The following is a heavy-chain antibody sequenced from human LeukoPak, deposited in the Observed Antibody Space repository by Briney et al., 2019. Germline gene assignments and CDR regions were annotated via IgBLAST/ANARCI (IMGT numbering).Heavy chain of an antibody. Sequence: SETLSLTCTVSGGSISSYYWSWIRQPPGKGLEWIGYIYYSGSTNYNPSLKSRVTLSVDTSKNQFSLKLSSVTAADTAVYYCARGAMTTASTFDYWGQGTLVTVSS. V-gene: IGHV4-59*13. D-gene: IGHD4-11*01. CDR1: GGSISSYY. CDR2: IYYSGST. J-gene: IGHJ4*02. CDR3: ARGAMTTASTFDY.